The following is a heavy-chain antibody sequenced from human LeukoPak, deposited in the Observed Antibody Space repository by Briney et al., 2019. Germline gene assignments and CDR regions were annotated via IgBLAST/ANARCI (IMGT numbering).Heavy chain of an antibody. V-gene: IGHV3-43D*03. CDR1: GFTFDDYA. J-gene: IGHJ4*02. Sequence: GGSLRLSCAAYGFTFDDYAMHWVRQAPGKGLAWVSLISWDGGGTYYADSVKGRFSISRDNSKNSLYLQMNSLRAEDTALYYCAKDMAAYYYASGNIDYWGQGTLVTVSS. CDR2: ISWDGGGT. CDR3: AKDMAAYYYASGNIDY. D-gene: IGHD3-10*01.